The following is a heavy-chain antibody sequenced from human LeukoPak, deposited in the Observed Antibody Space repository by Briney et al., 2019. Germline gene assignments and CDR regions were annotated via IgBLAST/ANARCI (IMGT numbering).Heavy chain of an antibody. Sequence: LETLSLTCTVSGGSISSYYWSWIRQPPGKGLEWIGYIYYSGSTNYNPSLKSRVTISVDTSKNQFSLKLSSVTAADTAVYYCARYCGGDCYSFDPWGQGTLVTVSS. CDR3: ARYCGGDCYSFDP. CDR1: GGSISSYY. D-gene: IGHD2-21*02. V-gene: IGHV4-59*01. CDR2: IYYSGST. J-gene: IGHJ5*02.